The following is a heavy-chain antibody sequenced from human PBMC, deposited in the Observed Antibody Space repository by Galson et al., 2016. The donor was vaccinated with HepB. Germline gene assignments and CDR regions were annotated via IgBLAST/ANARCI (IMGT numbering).Heavy chain of an antibody. J-gene: IGHJ4*02. CDR1: GYTFTNYY. V-gene: IGHV1-46*01. D-gene: IGHD6-6*01. CDR2: INPIGGST. CDR3: VRELAARY. Sequence: QSGAEVKKPGESLKISCKASGYTFTNYYMYWVRQAPGQGLEWMGIINPIGGSTSYPQKFQGRVTMTRDTSTSTVYMELSSLRSEDTAVYYCVRELAARYWGQGTLVTVSS.